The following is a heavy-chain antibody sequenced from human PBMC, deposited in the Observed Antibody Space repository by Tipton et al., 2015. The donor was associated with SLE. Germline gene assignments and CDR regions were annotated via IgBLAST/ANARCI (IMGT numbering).Heavy chain of an antibody. CDR1: GFTFSTYG. Sequence: SLRLSCAASGFTFSTYGMGWVRQTPGKGLEWVSVIYSDGSTYYADFVKGRFTISRDNSKNTLYLQMNSLRAEDTAVYYCATRRTARFDAFDIWGQGTMVTVSS. CDR3: ATRRTARFDAFDI. V-gene: IGHV3-66*01. J-gene: IGHJ3*02. D-gene: IGHD6-6*01. CDR2: IYSDGST.